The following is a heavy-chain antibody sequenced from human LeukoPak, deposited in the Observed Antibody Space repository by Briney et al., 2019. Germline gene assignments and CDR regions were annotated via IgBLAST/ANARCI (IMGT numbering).Heavy chain of an antibody. CDR3: ARERSDIDAFDI. Sequence: PSETLSLTCTVSGGSISSGDYYWSWIRQPPGKGLEWIGYIYYSGSTYYNPSLKSRVTISVDTSKSQFSLKPSSVTAADTAVYYCARERSDIDAFDIWGQGTMVTVSS. CDR1: GGSISSGDYY. J-gene: IGHJ3*02. V-gene: IGHV4-30-4*01. CDR2: IYYSGST.